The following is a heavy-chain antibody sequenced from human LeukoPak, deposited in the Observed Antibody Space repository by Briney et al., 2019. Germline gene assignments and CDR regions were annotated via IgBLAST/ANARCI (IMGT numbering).Heavy chain of an antibody. CDR1: GYTFTSYG. V-gene: IGHV1-18*04. CDR2: ISAYNGNT. CDR3: ARSNVLLWFGSWGDY. J-gene: IGHJ4*02. D-gene: IGHD3-10*01. Sequence: ASVKVSCKASGYTFTSYGISWVRQAPGQGLEWMGWISAYNGNTNYAQKLQGRVTMTTDTSTSTAYMELRSLRSDDTAVYYCARSNVLLWFGSWGDYWGQETLVTVSS.